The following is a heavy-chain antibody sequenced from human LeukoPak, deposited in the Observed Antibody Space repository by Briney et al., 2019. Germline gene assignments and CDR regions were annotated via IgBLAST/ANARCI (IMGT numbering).Heavy chain of an antibody. CDR3: ARDSSGWYYFDY. CDR1: GGTFSSYA. J-gene: IGHJ4*02. V-gene: IGHV1-69*05. Sequence: SVKVSCKASGGTFSSYAISWVRQAPGQGLEWMGGIIPIFGTANYAQKFQGRVTITTDESTSTAYMEPSSLRSEDTAVYYCARDSSGWYYFDYWGQGTLVTVSS. CDR2: IIPIFGTA. D-gene: IGHD6-19*01.